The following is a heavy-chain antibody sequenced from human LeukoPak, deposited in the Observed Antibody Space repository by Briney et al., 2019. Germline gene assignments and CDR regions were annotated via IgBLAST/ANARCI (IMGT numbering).Heavy chain of an antibody. V-gene: IGHV1-69*05. CDR3: AVMTTVTTRYFDY. J-gene: IGHJ4*02. Sequence: ASVKVSCKASGGTFSSYAISWVRQAPGQGLEWMGGIIPIFGTANYAQKFQGRVTITTDESTSTAYMELSSLRSEDTAVYYCAVMTTVTTRYFDYWGQGTLVTVSS. CDR1: GGTFSSYA. CDR2: IIPIFGTA. D-gene: IGHD4-17*01.